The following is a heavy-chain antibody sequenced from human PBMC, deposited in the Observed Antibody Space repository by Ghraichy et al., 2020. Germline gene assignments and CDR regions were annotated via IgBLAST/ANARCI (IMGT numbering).Heavy chain of an antibody. Sequence: GSLRLSCTVSGGSISSSSYYWGWIRQPPGKGLEWIGSIYYSGSTYYNPSLKSRVTISVDTSKNQFSLKLSSVTAADTAVYYCARQGLNYYDSSGYYDDAFDIWGQGTMVTVSS. D-gene: IGHD3-22*01. CDR1: GGSISSSSYY. CDR2: IYYSGST. J-gene: IGHJ3*02. CDR3: ARQGLNYYDSSGYYDDAFDI. V-gene: IGHV4-39*01.